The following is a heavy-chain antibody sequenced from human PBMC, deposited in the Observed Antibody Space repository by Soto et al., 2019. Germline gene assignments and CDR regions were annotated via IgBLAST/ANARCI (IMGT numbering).Heavy chain of an antibody. CDR1: GFTFSSYS. Sequence: GGSLRLSCAASGFTFSSYSMNWVRQAPGKGLEWVSSISSSSSYIYYADSVKGRFTISRDNAKNSLYLQMNSLRAEDTAVYYCAREEPTYKPLLSHWGQGTLVTVSS. D-gene: IGHD2-21*02. J-gene: IGHJ4*02. CDR2: ISSSSSYI. CDR3: AREEPTYKPLLSH. V-gene: IGHV3-21*01.